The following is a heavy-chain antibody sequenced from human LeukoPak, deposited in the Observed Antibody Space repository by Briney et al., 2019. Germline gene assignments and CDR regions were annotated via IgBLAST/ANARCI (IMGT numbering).Heavy chain of an antibody. CDR1: GGSISSYY. J-gene: IGHJ5*02. D-gene: IGHD6-19*01. CDR3: ARDMVGGAVAGNNNWFDP. Sequence: SETLSLTRTVSGGSISSYYWSWIRQPAGKGLEWIGRIYTSGSTNYNPSLKSRVTMSVDTSKNQFSLKLSSVTAADTAVYYCARDMVGGAVAGNNNWFDPWGQGTLVTVSS. CDR2: IYTSGST. V-gene: IGHV4-4*07.